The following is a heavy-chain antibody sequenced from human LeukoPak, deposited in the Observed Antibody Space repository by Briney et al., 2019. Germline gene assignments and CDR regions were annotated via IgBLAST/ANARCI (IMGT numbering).Heavy chain of an antibody. CDR3: ARRRSLPRGEAFWSGYRTEGTYYYYMDV. V-gene: IGHV4-39*01. Sequence: SETLSLTCTVSGGSISSSSYYWGWIRQPPGKGLEWIGSIYYSGSTYYNPFLKSRVTISVDTSKNQFSLKLSSVTAADTAVYYCARRRSLPRGEAFWSGYRTEGTYYYYMDVWGKGTTVTVSS. CDR1: GGSISSSSYY. CDR2: IYYSGST. D-gene: IGHD3-3*01. J-gene: IGHJ6*03.